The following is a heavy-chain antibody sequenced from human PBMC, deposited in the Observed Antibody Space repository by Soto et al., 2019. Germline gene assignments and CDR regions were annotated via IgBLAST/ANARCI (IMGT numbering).Heavy chain of an antibody. CDR2: IYYTGST. Sequence: QVQLHESGPGLVKPSETLSLTCTVSDGSFSSYYWSWIRQPPGKGLEWIGYIYYTGSTNYNPSLKSRATISVGTSKNQFSLKLSSVTAADTAVYYCASDRGNSGSYYYGMDVWGQGTTVTVSS. D-gene: IGHD1-26*01. CDR3: ASDRGNSGSYYYGMDV. V-gene: IGHV4-59*01. CDR1: DGSFSSYY. J-gene: IGHJ6*02.